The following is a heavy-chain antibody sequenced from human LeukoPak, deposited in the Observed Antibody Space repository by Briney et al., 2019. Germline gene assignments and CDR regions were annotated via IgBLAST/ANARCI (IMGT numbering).Heavy chain of an antibody. D-gene: IGHD4-23*01. Sequence: PSETLSLTCTVSGGTISSYYWSWIRQPPGKGLEWIGYIYYSGSTNYNPSLKSRVTISVDTSKNQFSLKLSSVTAAHTAVYYCARHRPLGGNTRLYFDYWGQGTLVTVSS. CDR3: ARHRPLGGNTRLYFDY. CDR2: IYYSGST. J-gene: IGHJ4*02. CDR1: GGTISSYY. V-gene: IGHV4-59*08.